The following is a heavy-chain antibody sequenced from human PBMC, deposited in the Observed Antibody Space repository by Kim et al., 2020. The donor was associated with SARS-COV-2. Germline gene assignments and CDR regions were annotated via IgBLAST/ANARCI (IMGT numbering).Heavy chain of an antibody. V-gene: IGHV3-11*03. CDR3: ARRGTSWYSQSDY. D-gene: IGHD6-13*01. CDR2: ITSSSTYP. J-gene: IGHJ4*02. CDR1: GFPFFYYY. Sequence: GGSLRLSCAASGFPFFYYYMSWIRQAPVQGLECVSYITSSSTYPHYADSVKGRFTISRDNAGHSLYLQRNTRRAEDTAVYYCARRGTSWYSQSDYWGQGTRVTVSA.